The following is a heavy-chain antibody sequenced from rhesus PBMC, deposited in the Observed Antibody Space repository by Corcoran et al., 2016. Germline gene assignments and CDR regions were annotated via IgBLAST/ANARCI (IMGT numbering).Heavy chain of an antibody. V-gene: IGHV4-127*01. CDR3: AMGDPYYFDY. Sequence: QVQLQESGPGLVTPSETLSLTCAVSGYSISSGSGWSWIRQPPGKGLEWIGYIGGRSGSTNYNPSLKSRVTISKDTSKTQFSLKLSSVTAADTAVYYCAMGDPYYFDYWGQGVLVTVSS. D-gene: IGHD3-34*01. CDR2: IGGRSGST. J-gene: IGHJ4*01. CDR1: GYSISSGSG.